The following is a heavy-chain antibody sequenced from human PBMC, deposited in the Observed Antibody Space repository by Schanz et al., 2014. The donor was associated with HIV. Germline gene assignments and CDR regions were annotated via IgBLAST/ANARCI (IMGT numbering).Heavy chain of an antibody. CDR2: IVTDDGTT. V-gene: IGHV4-34*01. CDR3: ARASRGGLPYTGGWYYFDF. Sequence: QVRLQQWGAGLLKPSETLSLTCAVYGGSFSGHVWSWIRQTPGKGLEWIGEIVTDDGTTDYNPSLKSRVAVSVDPSKTQFSLKLSSVTAADTAVYYCARASRGGLPYTGGWYYFDFWGQGILVTVSS. CDR1: GGSFSGHV. J-gene: IGHJ4*02. D-gene: IGHD2-15*01.